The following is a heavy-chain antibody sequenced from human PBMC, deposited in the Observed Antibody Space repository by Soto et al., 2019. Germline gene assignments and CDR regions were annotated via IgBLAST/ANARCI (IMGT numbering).Heavy chain of an antibody. CDR2: IIAIYGTA. CDR1: GGTFSSYA. D-gene: IGHD6-25*01. CDR3: ARDPPYIAAWDY. Sequence: SVKVSCKASGGTFSSYAISWVRQAPGQGLEWMGWIIAIYGTANYAQKFQGRVTITTDKSTSTAYMELRSLRSDDTAVYYCARDPPYIAAWDYWGQGTLVTVSS. J-gene: IGHJ4*02. V-gene: IGHV1-69*05.